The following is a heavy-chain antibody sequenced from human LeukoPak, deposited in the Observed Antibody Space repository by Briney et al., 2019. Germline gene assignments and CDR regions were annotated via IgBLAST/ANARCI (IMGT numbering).Heavy chain of an antibody. Sequence: GGSLRLSCAASGFTFSKYWMSWVRQAPGKGLEWVANIKQDGSEKYFADSVKGRFTISRDNAKNSLYLQMNSLRAEDTAVYYCATGAEYRDSWLDYWGQGTLVTVSS. V-gene: IGHV3-7*01. CDR3: ATGAEYRDSWLDY. CDR1: GFTFSKYW. CDR2: IKQDGSEK. D-gene: IGHD5-24*01. J-gene: IGHJ4*02.